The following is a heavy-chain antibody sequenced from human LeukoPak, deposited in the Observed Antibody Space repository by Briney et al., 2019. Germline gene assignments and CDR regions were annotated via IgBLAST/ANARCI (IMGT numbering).Heavy chain of an antibody. V-gene: IGHV3-7*01. CDR2: IKQDGSEK. J-gene: IGHJ3*02. CDR3: ARVRQNWGGFNAFDI. Sequence: GGSLRLSCAASGFTFSSYWMSWVRQAPGKGLEWVANIKQDGSEKNYVDSVKGRFTISRDNAKNSLYLQMNSLRAEDTAVYYCARVRQNWGGFNAFDIWGQGTMVTVSS. D-gene: IGHD7-27*01. CDR1: GFTFSSYW.